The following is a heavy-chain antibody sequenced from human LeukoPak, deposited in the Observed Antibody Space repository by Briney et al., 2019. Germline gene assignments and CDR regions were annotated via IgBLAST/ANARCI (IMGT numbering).Heavy chain of an antibody. Sequence: GACLRLACAASAFTLSSYETNSARQARGGGLGLVTYISRSGSVIYYEEPVKGRFNIQRDNAKNSLYLQMNRLRADDTAVYYCAREAYYDFWAGGYYYYYMDVWGKGTTVTVSS. D-gene: IGHD3-3*01. CDR1: AFTLSSYE. J-gene: IGHJ6*03. V-gene: IGHV3-48*03. CDR2: ISRSGSVI. CDR3: AREAYYDFWAGGYYYYYMDV.